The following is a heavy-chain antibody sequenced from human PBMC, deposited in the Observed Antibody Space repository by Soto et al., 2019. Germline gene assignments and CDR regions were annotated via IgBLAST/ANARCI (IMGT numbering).Heavy chain of an antibody. CDR3: ARERGYYGSGSYYGYFDY. CDR1: GGSISSGDYY. CDR2: IYYSGST. Sequence: SETLSLTCTVSGGSISSGDYYWSWIRQPPGKGLEWIGYIYYSGSTYYNPSLKSRVTISVDTSKNQFSLKLSSVTAADTAVYYCARERGYYGSGSYYGYFDYWGQGTLVTVSS. D-gene: IGHD3-10*01. V-gene: IGHV4-30-4*01. J-gene: IGHJ4*02.